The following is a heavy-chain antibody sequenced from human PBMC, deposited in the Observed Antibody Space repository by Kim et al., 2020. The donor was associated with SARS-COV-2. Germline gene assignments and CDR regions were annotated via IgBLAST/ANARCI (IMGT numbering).Heavy chain of an antibody. CDR1: GFTFDDHA. Sequence: GGSLRLSCAASGFTFDDHAMHWVRQVPGKGLEWVSSINWNSDYIGYADSVKGRFTISRDNAKNSLYLQMNSLRAEDTAFYYCARDHFRQIVVVGTFEYWGKGTLVTLS. V-gene: IGHV3-9*01. CDR3: ARDHFRQIVVVGTFEY. CDR2: INWNSDYI. D-gene: IGHD3-22*01. J-gene: IGHJ4*02.